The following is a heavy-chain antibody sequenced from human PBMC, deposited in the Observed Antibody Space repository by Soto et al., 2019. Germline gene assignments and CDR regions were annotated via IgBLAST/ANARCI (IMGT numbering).Heavy chain of an antibody. CDR2: ISYSGAT. CDR1: GGSITNSGYF. D-gene: IGHD2-15*01. J-gene: IGHJ6*02. CDR3: ARHIRGGVCNGATCPPVYYFGVEV. Sequence: QLHLEESDPGLVKASETLSLTCSVSGGSITNSGYFWAWIRQPPGKGLEWVGTISYSGATYYKSSLQSRVTISADTSKNQYSLTLTSVTAADTAVYFCARHIRGGVCNGATCPPVYYFGVEVWGPGTTVTV. V-gene: IGHV4-39*01.